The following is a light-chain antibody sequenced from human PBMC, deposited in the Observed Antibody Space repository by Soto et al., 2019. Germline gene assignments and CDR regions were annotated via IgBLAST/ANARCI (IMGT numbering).Light chain of an antibody. CDR1: NSDVGYYNF. J-gene: IGLJ1*01. CDR2: DVT. V-gene: IGLV2-14*03. Sequence: QSVLTQPASVSGSPGQSITLSCTGTNSDVGYYNFVSWYQQHPGKAPKLIIFDVTNRPSGVSNRFSGSKSGNTASLTISGLLTEDEADYYCSSYTSSSTYVFGTGTKVTVL. CDR3: SSYTSSSTYV.